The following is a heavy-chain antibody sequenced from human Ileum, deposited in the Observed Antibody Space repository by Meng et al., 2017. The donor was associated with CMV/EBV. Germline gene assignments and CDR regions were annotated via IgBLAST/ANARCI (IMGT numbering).Heavy chain of an antibody. CDR1: GGSITSGNYD. D-gene: IGHD2-15*01. CDR2: IYYSGSP. CDR3: VRQVVAASFDY. J-gene: IGHJ4*02. Sequence: QVQLQESGPGLVTPSRTPSLTCTVSGGSITSGNYDWSWIRQPPGRGLEWIGYIYYSGSPYYKPSLKSRVTISLDTSKNQFSLNLRSVTATDSAVYYCVRQVVAASFDYWGQGALVTVSS. V-gene: IGHV4-30-4*08.